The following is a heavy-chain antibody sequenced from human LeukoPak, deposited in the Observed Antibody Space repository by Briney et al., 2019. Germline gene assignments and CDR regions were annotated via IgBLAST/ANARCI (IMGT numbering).Heavy chain of an antibody. CDR1: GGSITGYY. Sequence: SETLSLTCTVSGGSITGYYWNWIRQPAGKGLEWIGRMDPKGTTSYNPSLKSRVTMSVDTSKNQFSLKLKSVTAADTAMYYCARGYCSGANCYTAPDYWGQGTLVTASS. CDR2: MDPKGTT. CDR3: ARGYCSGANCYTAPDY. D-gene: IGHD2-15*01. V-gene: IGHV4-4*07. J-gene: IGHJ4*02.